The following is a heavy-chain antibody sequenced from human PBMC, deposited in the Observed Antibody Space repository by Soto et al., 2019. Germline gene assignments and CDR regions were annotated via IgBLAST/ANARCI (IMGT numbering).Heavy chain of an antibody. V-gene: IGHV3-23*01. Sequence: EVQLLESGGGLVQPGGSLRLSCAASGFTFSSHAMSWVRRAPGKGLEWVSSTIDSGGRSYHADSVRGRFTISRDNSKNTLYLQMNSLRANDTAIYYSAKDKMEQWLVGGYYDYWGQGALVTVSS. CDR3: AKDKMEQWLVGGYYDY. CDR1: GFTFSSHA. J-gene: IGHJ4*02. D-gene: IGHD6-19*01. CDR2: TIDSGGRS.